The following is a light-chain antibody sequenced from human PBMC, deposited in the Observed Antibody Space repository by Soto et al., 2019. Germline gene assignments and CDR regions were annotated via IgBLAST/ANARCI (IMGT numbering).Light chain of an antibody. J-gene: IGKJ4*01. V-gene: IGKV3-20*01. CDR1: STVDSIY. Sequence: ETVLTQSPCTLSLSPGERASLSCRASSTVDSIYLAWYQQKPVQAPRLLIYGATNRATGIPATFSGSGSVTDFTLTISILAPEDFEVYYCEQYGSSPTFGGGTKVEIK. CDR3: EQYGSSPT. CDR2: GAT.